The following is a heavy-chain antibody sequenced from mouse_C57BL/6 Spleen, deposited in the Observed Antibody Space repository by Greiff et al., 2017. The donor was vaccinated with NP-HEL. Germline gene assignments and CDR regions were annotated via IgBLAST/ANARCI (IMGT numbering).Heavy chain of an antibody. D-gene: IGHD1-1*01. Sequence: QVQLQQSGAELVKPGASVKMSCKASGYTFTSYWITWVKQRPGQGLEWIGDIYPGSGSTNYNEKFKSKATLTVDTSSSTAYMQLSSLTSEDSAVYYCAGDYGSSYYFDYWGQGTTLTVSS. CDR1: GYTFTSYW. J-gene: IGHJ2*01. CDR2: IYPGSGST. V-gene: IGHV1-55*01. CDR3: AGDYGSSYYFDY.